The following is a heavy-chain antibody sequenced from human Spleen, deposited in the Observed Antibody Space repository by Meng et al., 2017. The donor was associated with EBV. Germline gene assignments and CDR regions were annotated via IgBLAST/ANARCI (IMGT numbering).Heavy chain of an antibody. CDR3: AQDDRTGRGEPFIY. V-gene: IGHV1-2*06. CDR2: VNPNSGAT. D-gene: IGHD3/OR15-3a*01. Sequence: QGQVVQAGGGVKKPGASVKVSCKASGYSFTDYYIAWVRQAPGQGLEWMGRVNPNSGATNYAPRFQDRVTMTTDTSVSTAYMELDRLKSDDSAVYYCAQDDRTGRGEPFIYWGQGALVTVSS. CDR1: GYSFTDYY. J-gene: IGHJ4*02.